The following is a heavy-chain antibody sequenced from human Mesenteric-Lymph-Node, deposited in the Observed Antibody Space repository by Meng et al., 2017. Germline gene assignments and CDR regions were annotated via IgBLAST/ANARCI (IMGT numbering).Heavy chain of an antibody. CDR1: GYGFTGYY. D-gene: IGHD2-15*01. CDR2: INPSSGGI. CDR3: ARGGGSPESFQH. J-gene: IGHJ1*01. V-gene: IGHV1-2*06. Sequence: QVQLVQTGPGVKKPGASAKVSCKASGYGFTGYYIHWVRQAPGLGLEWMGRINPSSGGISYGQKFRGRVTMTRDTSISTAYMDLSGLRSDDTALYYCARGGGSPESFQHWGQGTLVTVSS.